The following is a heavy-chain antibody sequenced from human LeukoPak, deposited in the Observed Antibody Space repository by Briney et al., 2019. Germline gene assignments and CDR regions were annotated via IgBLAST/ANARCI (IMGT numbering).Heavy chain of an antibody. D-gene: IGHD3-9*01. CDR1: GFTFSSYA. CDR3: ASLTNTTGYIPWYFDL. Sequence: GGSLRLSCATSGFTFSSYAMSWVRQAPGKGLEWVSVISGSGGNTHYTDPVKGRFTISRDNSKNTLYLQMNSLRAEDTAVYYCASLTNTTGYIPWYFDLWGRGTLVTVSS. V-gene: IGHV3-23*01. CDR2: ISGSGGNT. J-gene: IGHJ2*01.